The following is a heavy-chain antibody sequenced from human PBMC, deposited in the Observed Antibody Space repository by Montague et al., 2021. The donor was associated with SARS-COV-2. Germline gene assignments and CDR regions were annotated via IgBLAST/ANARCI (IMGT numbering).Heavy chain of an antibody. CDR1: GFSFSTSGMC. D-gene: IGHD3-10*01. CDR3: ARTYGSGRGFDP. Sequence: PALVKPTQTLTLTCTFSGFSFSTSGMCVSWIRQPPGKALEWLARIDWDDDKYYSTSLKTRLTIPKDTSKNQVVLTMTNMDPVDTATYYCARTYGSGRGFDPWGRGTLVTVSS. V-gene: IGHV2-70*11. J-gene: IGHJ2*01. CDR2: IDWDDDK.